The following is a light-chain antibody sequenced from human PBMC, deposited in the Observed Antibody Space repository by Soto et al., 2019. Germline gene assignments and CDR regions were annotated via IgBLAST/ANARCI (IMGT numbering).Light chain of an antibody. CDR2: GAS. V-gene: IGKV3-20*01. CDR3: QQYGNSVT. Sequence: EIVLTQSPGTLSLSPGERATLSCRASQSVSNNYLAWYQQKPGQAPRLLIYGASNMATGIPDRFSGSGFGTDFTRTSSRLEPEDFAVYYCQQYGNSVTFGQGTKVEIK. CDR1: QSVSNNY. J-gene: IGKJ1*01.